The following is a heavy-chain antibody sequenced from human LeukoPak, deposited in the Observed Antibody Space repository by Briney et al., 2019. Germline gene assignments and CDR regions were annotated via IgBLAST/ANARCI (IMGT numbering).Heavy chain of an antibody. V-gene: IGHV4-59*01. CDR2: IHYSGST. Sequence: SETLSLTCTVSGGSISSYYWSWIRQPPGKGLEWIGYIHYSGSTNYNPSLESRVSILVDTSKNQFSLKLSSVTAADTAVYYCARIKNYGAYLYYGLDVWGQGTTVTVSS. CDR3: ARIKNYGAYLYYGLDV. D-gene: IGHD4-17*01. J-gene: IGHJ6*02. CDR1: GGSISSYY.